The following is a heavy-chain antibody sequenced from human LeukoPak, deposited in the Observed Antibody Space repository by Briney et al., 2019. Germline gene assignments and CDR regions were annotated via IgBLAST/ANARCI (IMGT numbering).Heavy chain of an antibody. CDR3: ARVPVRYGSGSYYNPYYFDY. J-gene: IGHJ4*02. V-gene: IGHV4-59*01. Sequence: SETLSLTCTVSGGSISSYYWSWIRQPPGKGLEWIGYIYYSGSTNYNPSPKSRVTISVDTSKNQFSLKLSSVTAADTAVYYCARVPVRYGSGSYYNPYYFDYWGQGTLVTVSS. D-gene: IGHD3-10*01. CDR2: IYYSGST. CDR1: GGSISSYY.